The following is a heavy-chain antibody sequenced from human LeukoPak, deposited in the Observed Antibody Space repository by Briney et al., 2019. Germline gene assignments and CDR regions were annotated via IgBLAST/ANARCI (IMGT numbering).Heavy chain of an antibody. V-gene: IGHV1-18*04. D-gene: IGHD3-9*01. CDR1: GYTFTGYY. CDR3: ARGDRYYDILTGPLDP. J-gene: IGHJ5*02. Sequence: ASVKVSCKASGYTFTGYYVHWVRQAPGQGLEWMGWIRAYNGNTNYAQKLQGRVTMTTDTSTSTAYMELRSLRSDDTAVYYCARGDRYYDILTGPLDPWGQGTLVTVSS. CDR2: IRAYNGNT.